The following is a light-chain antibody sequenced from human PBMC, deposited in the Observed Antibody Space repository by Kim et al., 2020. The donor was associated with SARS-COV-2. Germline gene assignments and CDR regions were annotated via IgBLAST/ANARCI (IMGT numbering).Light chain of an antibody. CDR3: PVWDTSSDHHYV. Sequence: SYELTQPPSLSVAPGKTARITCVGNNIGSKSVHWYRQKTGQAPVVVMCFDSDRPSGIPERFSGSNSGNTATLTISGVEAGDEADYYCPVWDTSSDHHYVFGTGTKVTVL. V-gene: IGLV3-21*04. CDR2: FDS. CDR1: NIGSKS. J-gene: IGLJ1*01.